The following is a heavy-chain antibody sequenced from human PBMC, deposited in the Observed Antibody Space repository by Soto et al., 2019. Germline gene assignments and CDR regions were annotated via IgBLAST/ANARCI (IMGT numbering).Heavy chain of an antibody. CDR3: AREYRLAVVAPGY. CDR1: GFPFRSYT. Sequence: QVQLVESGGGVVQPGRSLRLSCAASGFPFRSYTMHWVRQTPGKGLEWVAVISHDGSDKYYADSVKGRVTISRDNSKNTLYLQMNSLRAEDTSGYYCAREYRLAVVAPGYWGQGTLVTVSS. D-gene: IGHD3-22*01. V-gene: IGHV3-30-3*01. J-gene: IGHJ4*02. CDR2: ISHDGSDK.